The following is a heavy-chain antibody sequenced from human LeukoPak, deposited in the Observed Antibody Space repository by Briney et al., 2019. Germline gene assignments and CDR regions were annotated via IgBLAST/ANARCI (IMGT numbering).Heavy chain of an antibody. Sequence: PSETLSLTCTVSGVSIISSNYYWGWFRQPPGKSLEWIACVFYTGSTRHNPSLKSRVTISIDTSKNEFSLNLSSVTAEDTAVYYCARRLGSSADGILKYYFDYWGQGTLVTVSS. CDR2: VFYTGST. D-gene: IGHD6-13*01. J-gene: IGHJ4*02. CDR3: ARRLGSSADGILKYYFDY. V-gene: IGHV4-39*01. CDR1: GVSIISSNYY.